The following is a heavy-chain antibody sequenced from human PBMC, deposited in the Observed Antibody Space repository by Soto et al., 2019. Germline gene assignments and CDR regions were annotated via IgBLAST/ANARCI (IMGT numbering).Heavy chain of an antibody. Sequence: QVQLGQSGTEVKKPGSSVKVSCKASGGTFSSYAISWVRQVPGQGLEWMGGFVPIVGAANYAQKFQGRVSISADDSSTTGYMELNSLRSEDTAVYYCAIGSTYSGEFEYWGRGTLVTVSS. CDR3: AIGSTYSGEFEY. CDR2: FVPIVGAA. J-gene: IGHJ4*02. D-gene: IGHD1-26*01. V-gene: IGHV1-69*01. CDR1: GGTFSSYA.